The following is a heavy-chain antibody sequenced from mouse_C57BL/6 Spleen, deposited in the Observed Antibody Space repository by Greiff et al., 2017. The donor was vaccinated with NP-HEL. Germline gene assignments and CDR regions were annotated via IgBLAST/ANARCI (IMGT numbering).Heavy chain of an antibody. CDR3: ARMGLYYGSSYWYFDV. V-gene: IGHV1-76*01. Sequence: VQLQQSGAELVRPGASVKLSCKASGYTFTDYYINWVKQRPGQGLEWIARIYPGSGNTYYNEKFKGKATLTAEKSSSTAYMQLSSLTSEDSAVYFCARMGLYYGSSYWYFDVWGTGTTVTVSS. CDR2: IYPGSGNT. CDR1: GYTFTDYY. J-gene: IGHJ1*03. D-gene: IGHD1-1*01.